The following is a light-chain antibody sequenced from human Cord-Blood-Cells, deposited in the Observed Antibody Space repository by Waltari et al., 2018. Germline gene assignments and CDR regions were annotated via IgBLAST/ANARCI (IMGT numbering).Light chain of an antibody. V-gene: IGLV1-44*01. CDR3: AAWDDSLNGYV. Sequence: QSVLTQPPSASGTPGQRVTISCSGSSSNIGSNTVNWYQQLPGTAPNLLIYSNNQRPSGAPDLFSGSKSGTSASLAISGLQSEDDADYYCAAWDDSLNGYVFGTGTKVTVL. CDR1: SSNIGSNT. J-gene: IGLJ1*01. CDR2: SNN.